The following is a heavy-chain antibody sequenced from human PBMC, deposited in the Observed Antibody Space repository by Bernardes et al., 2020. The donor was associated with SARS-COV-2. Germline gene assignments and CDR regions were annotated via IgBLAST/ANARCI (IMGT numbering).Heavy chain of an antibody. CDR3: ARPPSASSSWYYFDY. D-gene: IGHD6-13*01. CDR1: GYTFTAYF. CDR2: INPNSGVT. V-gene: IGHV1-2*02. J-gene: IGHJ4*02. Sequence: ASVKVSCKASGYTFTAYFMHWVRQAPGQGLEWMGLINPNSGVTKYAQNFQDRVTMTRDTSITTVYMELTSLRAEDTAVYYCARPPSASSSWYYFDYWGQGTLVTVSS.